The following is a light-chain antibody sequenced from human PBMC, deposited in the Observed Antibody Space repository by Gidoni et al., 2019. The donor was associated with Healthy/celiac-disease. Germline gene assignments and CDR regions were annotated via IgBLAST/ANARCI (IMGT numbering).Light chain of an antibody. CDR1: SSDVGVYNY. CDR2: DVS. V-gene: IGLV2-14*01. J-gene: IGLJ2*01. Sequence: SALTQTASVSGSPGQYITISCTGTSSDVGVYNYVSCDQQPPGTAPKPIIYDVSNRPSVVSIRFSGSKSGNTASLTISGLQAEDEADYYCSSYTSSSTLGVFGGGTKLTVL. CDR3: SSYTSSSTLGV.